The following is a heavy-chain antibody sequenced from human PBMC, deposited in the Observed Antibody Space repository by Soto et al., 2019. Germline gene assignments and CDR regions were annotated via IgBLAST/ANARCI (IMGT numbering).Heavy chain of an antibody. J-gene: IGHJ4*02. CDR1: GFTFSMSW. CDR2: ISPDGSGT. CDR3: ATSGGGQ. Sequence: EVRLVESEGGLVQPGGSLRLSCAASGFTFSMSWMAWVRQPPGMGLEWVAKISPDGSGTDYVDSVRGRIVISRDNARSSIHLQMSSLGAEDTAVYYCATSGGGQWGQGTRVTVSS. D-gene: IGHD1-26*01. V-gene: IGHV3-7*01.